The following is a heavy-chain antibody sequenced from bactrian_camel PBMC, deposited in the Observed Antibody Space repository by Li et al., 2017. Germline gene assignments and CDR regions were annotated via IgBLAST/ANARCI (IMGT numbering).Heavy chain of an antibody. CDR3: AADKRCGYSADDLFGDS. CDR2: IYLPGGST. J-gene: IGHJ4*01. V-gene: IGHV3S40*01. Sequence: DVQLVESGGGTVQSGGSLRLACAASGYIENSYCLGWFRRTPGKEREGVASIYLPGGSTYYADSVNGRFTISQDSAKKTVYLHMNSLRPEDTAMYYCAADKRCGYSADDLFGDSLSQGTHVTVS. CDR1: GYIENSYC. D-gene: IGHD1*01.